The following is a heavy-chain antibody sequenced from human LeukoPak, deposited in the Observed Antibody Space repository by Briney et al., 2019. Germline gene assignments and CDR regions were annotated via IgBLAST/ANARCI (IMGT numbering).Heavy chain of an antibody. J-gene: IGHJ5*02. CDR3: ARGPGIAAAGNWFDP. CDR2: IKQDGSEK. V-gene: IGHV3-7*01. Sequence: PGGSLRLSCAASGFTFSSYWLSWVRQAPGKGLEWVANIKQDGSEKYYVDSVKGRFTISRDKAKNSLYLQMNSLRAEDTAVYYCARGPGIAAAGNWFDPWGQGTLVTVSS. D-gene: IGHD6-13*01. CDR1: GFTFSSYW.